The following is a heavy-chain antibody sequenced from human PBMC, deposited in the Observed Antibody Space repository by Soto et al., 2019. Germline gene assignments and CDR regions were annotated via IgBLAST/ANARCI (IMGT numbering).Heavy chain of an antibody. CDR2: ISYDGSKK. CDR3: ARSHYGDYVSVLGGWFDP. Sequence: QVQLVESGGGVVQPGRSLRLSCAASGFTFSSYAMHWVRQAPGKGLEWVAVISYDGSKKYYADSVKGRFTISRDNSKNTLYLQMNSLRAEDTAVYYCARSHYGDYVSVLGGWFDPWGQGTLVTVSS. CDR1: GFTFSSYA. D-gene: IGHD4-17*01. V-gene: IGHV3-30-3*01. J-gene: IGHJ5*02.